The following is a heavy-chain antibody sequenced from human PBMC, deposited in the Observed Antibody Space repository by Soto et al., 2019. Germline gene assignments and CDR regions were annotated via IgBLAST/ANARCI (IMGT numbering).Heavy chain of an antibody. V-gene: IGHV1-2*02. Sequence: ASVRVSCKASGYTFTAYSIHWLRQAPGQGLEWMGWINPNDGDTNYAQNFQDRVTMTSDTSITTVSMDLSRLTSDDTAVYFCARDSYSGSYVHWGQGTLVTVSS. CDR1: GYTFTAYS. D-gene: IGHD1-26*01. CDR2: INPNDGDT. J-gene: IGHJ4*02. CDR3: ARDSYSGSYVH.